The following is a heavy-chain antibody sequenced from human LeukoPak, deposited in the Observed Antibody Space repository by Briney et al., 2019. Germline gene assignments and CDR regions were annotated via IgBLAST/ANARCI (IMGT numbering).Heavy chain of an antibody. Sequence: GGSLRLSCAASGFTFSGYAMSWVRQAPGKGLEWVANIKQDGSEKYYVDSVKGRFTISRDNAKNSLYLQMNSLRAEDTAVYYCARSSGYYYGGSGYWGQGTLVTVSS. CDR2: IKQDGSEK. CDR3: ARSSGYYYGGSGY. CDR1: GFTFSGYA. J-gene: IGHJ4*02. D-gene: IGHD3-22*01. V-gene: IGHV3-7*01.